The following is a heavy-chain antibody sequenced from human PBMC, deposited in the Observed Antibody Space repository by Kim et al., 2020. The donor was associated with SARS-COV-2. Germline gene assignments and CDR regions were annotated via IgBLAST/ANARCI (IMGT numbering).Heavy chain of an antibody. V-gene: IGHV3-23*01. CDR3: AKLVVGGTASDY. J-gene: IGHJ4*02. D-gene: IGHD1-26*01. Sequence: YDADSVRGRFTISRDNSKNTVYLQMNSLRAEDTAIYYCAKLVVGGTASDYWGQGTLVTVSS.